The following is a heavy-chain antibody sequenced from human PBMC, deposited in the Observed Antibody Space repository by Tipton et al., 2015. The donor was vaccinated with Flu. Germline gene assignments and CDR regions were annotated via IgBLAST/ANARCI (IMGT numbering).Heavy chain of an antibody. D-gene: IGHD2-15*01. Sequence: SLRLSCAASGFTFSSYSMNWVRQAPGKGLEWVSSISSSSSYIYYADSVKGRFTIYRDNAKNSLYLQMNSLRAEDTAVYYCARDVGSRYYYYGMDVWGQGTTVTVSS. CDR1: GFTFSSYS. CDR2: ISSSSSYI. J-gene: IGHJ6*02. V-gene: IGHV3-21*01. CDR3: ARDVGSRYYYYGMDV.